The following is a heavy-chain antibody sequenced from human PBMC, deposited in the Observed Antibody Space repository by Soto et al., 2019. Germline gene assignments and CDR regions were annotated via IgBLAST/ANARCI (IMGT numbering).Heavy chain of an antibody. Sequence: EVQLLESGGGLVQPGGSLRLSCAASGFTFSSYAMSWVRQAPGKGLEWVSAISGSGGSTYYADSVKGRFTISRDNSKNTLYLQMNSLRAEDTAVYYCAKSLGPYIVVVPAATGFDYWGQGTLVTVSS. CDR3: AKSLGPYIVVVPAATGFDY. V-gene: IGHV3-23*01. D-gene: IGHD2-2*01. CDR1: GFTFSSYA. CDR2: ISGSGGST. J-gene: IGHJ4*02.